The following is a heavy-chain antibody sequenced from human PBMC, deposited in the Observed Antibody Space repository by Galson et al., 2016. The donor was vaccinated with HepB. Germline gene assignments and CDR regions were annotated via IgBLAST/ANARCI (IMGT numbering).Heavy chain of an antibody. J-gene: IGHJ4*02. CDR3: ARFIQERIMGATSFDY. D-gene: IGHD1-26*01. CDR2: VSSRGPT. Sequence: SETLSLTCTVSGGSVNSGDDYWSWVQQPPGKGLEWIGYVSSRGPTNYNPSLKSRVTISHGRSNNQFSLRLTSVTAADTAVYYCARFIQERIMGATSFDYWGQGTLVTVSS. V-gene: IGHV4-61*08. CDR1: GGSVNSGDDY.